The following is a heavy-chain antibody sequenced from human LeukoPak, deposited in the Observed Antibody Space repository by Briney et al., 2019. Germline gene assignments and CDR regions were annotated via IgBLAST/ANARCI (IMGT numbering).Heavy chain of an antibody. D-gene: IGHD3-22*01. CDR2: ISWDGGST. CDR1: GFTFDDYA. J-gene: IGHJ4*02. CDR3: ARDRGRYDSSGFDY. Sequence: GGPLRLSCAASGFTFDDYAMHWVRQAPGKGLEWVSLISWDGGSTYYADSVKGRFTISRDNSKNSLYLQMNSLRAEDTAVCYCARDRGRYDSSGFDYWGQGTLVTVSS. V-gene: IGHV3-43D*04.